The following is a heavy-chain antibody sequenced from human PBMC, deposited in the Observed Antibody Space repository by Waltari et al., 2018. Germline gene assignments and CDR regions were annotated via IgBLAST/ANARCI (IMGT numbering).Heavy chain of an antibody. J-gene: IGHJ4*02. D-gene: IGHD2-21*02. CDR1: RDALTEHY. CDR3: AREYCGGDCRLFDF. CDR2: INPNGGST. Sequence: LVQSGAEVMKPGASVKVSCKVSRDALTEHYLHWVRQAPGQGLEWMGWINPNGGSTHYAQRYRGRITMTWDTSMTTSYMGLSGLRSDDTAVYYCAREYCGGDCRLFDFWGQGTLVTVSS. V-gene: IGHV1-2*02.